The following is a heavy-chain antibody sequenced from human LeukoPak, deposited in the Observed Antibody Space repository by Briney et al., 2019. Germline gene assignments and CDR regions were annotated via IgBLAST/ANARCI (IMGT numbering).Heavy chain of an antibody. Sequence: GGSLRLSCAASGSTFSSYWMSWVRQAPGKGLEWVANIKYDGNEEYYVDSVKGRFTISRDNAKNSLYLQLNSLRAEDTAVYYCKSGGAAPGSFDYWGQGTLVTVSP. D-gene: IGHD1-1*01. J-gene: IGHJ4*02. CDR1: GSTFSSYW. CDR2: IKYDGNEE. V-gene: IGHV3-7*01. CDR3: KSGGAAPGSFDY.